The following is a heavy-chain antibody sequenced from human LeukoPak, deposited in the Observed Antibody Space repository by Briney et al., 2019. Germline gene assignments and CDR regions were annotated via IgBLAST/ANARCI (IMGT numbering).Heavy chain of an antibody. CDR1: GGSISSTTYY. Sequence: PSETLSLTCTVSGGSISSTTYYWGWIRQPPGKGLEWIGSMSYRGTTYYNPSLKSRVTISVDTSKNQFSLKLSSVTAADTAVYYCAMSITMIIVIIKRPPTIDYWGQGTLVTVSS. V-gene: IGHV4-39*07. D-gene: IGHD3-22*01. J-gene: IGHJ4*02. CDR2: MSYRGTT. CDR3: AMSITMIIVIIKRPPTIDY.